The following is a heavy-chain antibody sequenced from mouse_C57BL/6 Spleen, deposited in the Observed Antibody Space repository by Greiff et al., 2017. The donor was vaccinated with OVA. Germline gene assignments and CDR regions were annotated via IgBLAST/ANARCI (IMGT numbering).Heavy chain of an antibody. D-gene: IGHD2-1*01. CDR3: ARYNGNYDWYFDV. CDR2: IRNKANGYTT. J-gene: IGHJ1*03. V-gene: IGHV7-3*01. Sequence: DVHLVESGGGLVQPGGSLSLSCAASGFTFTDYYMSWVRQPPGKALEWLGFIRNKANGYTTEYSASVKGRFTISRDNSQSILYLQMNALRAEDSATYYCARYNGNYDWYFDVWGTGTTVTVSS. CDR1: GFTFTDYY.